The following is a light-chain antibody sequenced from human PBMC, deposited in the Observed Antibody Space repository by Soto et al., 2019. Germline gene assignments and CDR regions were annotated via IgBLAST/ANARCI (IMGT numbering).Light chain of an antibody. CDR1: SSDVGGYNY. Sequence: QSALTQPASVSGSPGQSITISCTGTSSDVGGYNYVSWYQQHPGKAPKLMIYEVSNRPSGVSNRFSGSKSGNTVSLTISGLQAEDEADYYCSSYTSSSHYVFGTGTKVTVL. CDR2: EVS. J-gene: IGLJ1*01. CDR3: SSYTSSSHYV. V-gene: IGLV2-14*01.